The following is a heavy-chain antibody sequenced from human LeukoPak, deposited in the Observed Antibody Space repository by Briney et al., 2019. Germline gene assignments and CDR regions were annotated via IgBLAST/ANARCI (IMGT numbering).Heavy chain of an antibody. CDR3: ARNVSRGYFDY. Sequence: SETLSLTCTVSGGSISSSSYYWGWIRQPPGKGLERIGSVYYSGSTHYNPSLKSRVTISVDTSKSQFSLKLSSVTAADTAVYFCARNVSRGYFDYWGQGTLVTVSS. CDR2: VYYSGST. J-gene: IGHJ4*02. D-gene: IGHD3-10*01. CDR1: GGSISSSSYY. V-gene: IGHV4-39*01.